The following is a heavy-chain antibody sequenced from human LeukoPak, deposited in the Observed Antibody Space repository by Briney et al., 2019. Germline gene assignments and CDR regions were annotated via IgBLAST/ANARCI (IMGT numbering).Heavy chain of an antibody. Sequence: GRSLRLSCAASGFTFNNYAMYWVRQAPGKGLEWVALISYNGTNKYYADSVKGRLTISRDNAKSTLYVQMNRLRAEDTAVYYCARDYSSGSYPRIYFDYWGQGTLVTVSS. D-gene: IGHD3-10*01. CDR1: GFTFNNYA. CDR2: ISYNGTNK. J-gene: IGHJ4*02. CDR3: ARDYSSGSYPRIYFDY. V-gene: IGHV3-30*01.